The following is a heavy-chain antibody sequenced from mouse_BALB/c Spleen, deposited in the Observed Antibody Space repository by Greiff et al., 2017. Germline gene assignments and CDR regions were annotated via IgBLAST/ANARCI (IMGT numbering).Heavy chain of an antibody. CDR1: GYTFTSYY. D-gene: IGHD2-3*01. J-gene: IGHJ4*01. CDR3: TRDDGAMDY. CDR2: INPSNGGT. Sequence: VQLQQSGAELVKPGASVKLSCKASGYTFTSYYMYWVKQRPGQGLEWIGEINPSNGGTNFNEKFKSKATLTVDKSSSTAYMQLSSLTSEDSAVYYCTRDDGAMDYWGQGTSVTVSS. V-gene: IGHV1S81*02.